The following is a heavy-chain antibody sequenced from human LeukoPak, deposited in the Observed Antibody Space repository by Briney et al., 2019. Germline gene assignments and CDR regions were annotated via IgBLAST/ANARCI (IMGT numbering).Heavy chain of an antibody. Sequence: PSETLSLTCTVSGGSISSGSYYWSWIRQPAGKGLEWIGRIYTSGSTNYNPSLKSRITISVDTSKNQFFLKLSSVTAADTAVYYCARGNNPISSLDYWGQGTLVTVSS. CDR1: GGSISSGSYY. D-gene: IGHD1/OR15-1a*01. V-gene: IGHV4-61*02. J-gene: IGHJ4*02. CDR3: ARGNNPISSLDY. CDR2: IYTSGST.